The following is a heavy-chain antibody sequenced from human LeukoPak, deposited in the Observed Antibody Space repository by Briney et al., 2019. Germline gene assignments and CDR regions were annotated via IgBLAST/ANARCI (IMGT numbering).Heavy chain of an antibody. CDR3: ARGTSRLEYSSSAYKNAFDI. V-gene: IGHV4-34*01. D-gene: IGHD6-6*01. J-gene: IGHJ3*02. CDR2: INHSGST. CDR1: GGSFSGYY. Sequence: SETLSLTCAVYGGSFSGYYWSWIRQPPGKGLEWIGEINHSGSTNYNPSLKSRVTISVDTSKNQFSLKLSSVTAADTAVYDCARGTSRLEYSSSAYKNAFDIWGQGTMVTVSS.